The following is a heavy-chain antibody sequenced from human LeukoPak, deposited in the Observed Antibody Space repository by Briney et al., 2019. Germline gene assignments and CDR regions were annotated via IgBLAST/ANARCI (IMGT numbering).Heavy chain of an antibody. D-gene: IGHD1-1*01. CDR3: ARVSWFPGTSYYYMDV. CDR2: IYHSGST. J-gene: IGHJ6*03. Sequence: SETLSLTCSVSGYSISTSYYWGWIRQPPGKGLEWIGNIYHSGSTHSNPTLKSRVTISVDTSKNQFSLKLGSVTAADTAVYYCARVSWFPGTSYYYMDVWGKGTTVTVSS. CDR1: GYSISTSYY. V-gene: IGHV4-38-2*02.